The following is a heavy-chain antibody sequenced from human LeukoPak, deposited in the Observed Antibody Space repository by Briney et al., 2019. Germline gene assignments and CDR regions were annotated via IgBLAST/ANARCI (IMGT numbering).Heavy chain of an antibody. CDR2: ISWNSGSI. J-gene: IGHJ3*02. V-gene: IGHV3-9*01. Sequence: GGSLRLSCAASGFTFSSYNMNWVRQAPGKGLEWVSGISWNSGSIGYADSVKGRFTISRDNAKNSLYLQMNSLRAEDTALYYCAKDHPSWVNAFDIWGQGTMVTVSS. CDR3: AKDHPSWVNAFDI. CDR1: GFTFSSYN. D-gene: IGHD1-26*01.